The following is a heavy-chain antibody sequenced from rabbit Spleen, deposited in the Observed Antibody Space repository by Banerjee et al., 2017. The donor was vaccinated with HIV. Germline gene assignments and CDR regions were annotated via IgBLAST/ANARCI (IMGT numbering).Heavy chain of an antibody. V-gene: IGHV1S40*01. J-gene: IGHJ3*01. CDR1: GLSLNNNAY. CDR3: ARAIVPWLGLTRLDL. CDR2: IYTGSSGET. Sequence: QSLEESGGDLVKPGASLTLTCTASGLSLNNNAYMCWVRQAPGKGLEWIACIYTGSSGETYYASWAKGRFTISSDNAQSTVDLKMTSLTAADTATYFCARAIVPWLGLTRLDLWGPGTLVTVS. D-gene: IGHD4-1*01.